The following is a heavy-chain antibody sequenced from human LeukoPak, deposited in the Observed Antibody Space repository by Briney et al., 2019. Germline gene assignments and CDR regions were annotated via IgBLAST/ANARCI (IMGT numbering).Heavy chain of an antibody. CDR3: ANPTYYYDSSGRYDAFDI. CDR2: ISYDGSNK. J-gene: IGHJ3*02. Sequence: PGRSLRLSCAASGFTFSSYGMHWVRQAPGKGLEWVAVISYDGSNKYYADSVKGRFTISRDNSKNTLYLQMNSLRAEDTAVYYCANPTYYYDSSGRYDAFDIWGQGTMVTVSS. CDR1: GFTFSSYG. D-gene: IGHD3-22*01. V-gene: IGHV3-30*18.